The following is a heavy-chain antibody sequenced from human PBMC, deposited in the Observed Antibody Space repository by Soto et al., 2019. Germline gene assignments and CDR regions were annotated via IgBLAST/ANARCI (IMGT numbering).Heavy chain of an antibody. Sequence: GGSLRLSCDASGVNVRNNFMTWVRQAPGKGLEWVSAIYSETTGGSTYYAVSVSGRFTISRDNSKNTLFLQMNSLRVEDTAVYYCTSGHTTTGRVYLCQGTLVTVSS. CDR1: GVNVRNNF. V-gene: IGHV3-53*01. CDR3: TSGHTTTGRVY. J-gene: IGHJ4*02. D-gene: IGHD1-1*01. CDR2: IYSETTGGST.